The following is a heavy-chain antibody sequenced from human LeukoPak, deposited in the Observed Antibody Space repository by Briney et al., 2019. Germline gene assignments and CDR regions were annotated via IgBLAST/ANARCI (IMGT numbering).Heavy chain of an antibody. CDR1: GYTFTGYY. D-gene: IGHD4-23*01. CDR3: ARDGGFGLYYFDY. Sequence: ASVKVSCKASGYTFTGYYMHWVRQAPGQGLEWMGWINPNSGGTNYAQKFQGRVTLTRDTSISTAYMELSRLRSDDTAMYYCARDGGFGLYYFDYWGQGTLVTVSS. V-gene: IGHV1-2*02. J-gene: IGHJ4*02. CDR2: INPNSGGT.